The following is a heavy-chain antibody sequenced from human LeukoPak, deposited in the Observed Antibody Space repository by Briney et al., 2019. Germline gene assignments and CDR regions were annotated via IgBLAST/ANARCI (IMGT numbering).Heavy chain of an antibody. D-gene: IGHD6-19*01. V-gene: IGHV3-9*01. Sequence: GGSLRLSCAASGFTFDDYAMHWVRQAPAKGLEWVSGISWNSGSICYADSVKGRFTISRDNAKNSLYLQMNSLRTEDTALYYCAKDGYSTGWYVNYWGQGTLVTVSS. CDR3: AKDGYSTGWYVNY. CDR1: GFTFDDYA. J-gene: IGHJ4*02. CDR2: ISWNSGSI.